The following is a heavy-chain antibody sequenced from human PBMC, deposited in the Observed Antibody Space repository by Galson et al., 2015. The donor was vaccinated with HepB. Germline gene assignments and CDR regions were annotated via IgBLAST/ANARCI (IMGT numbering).Heavy chain of an antibody. CDR1: GGSFSGYY. J-gene: IGHJ5*02. CDR3: ARCGAQTYYDFWSGQGVEYWFDP. CDR2: INHSGST. V-gene: IGHV4-34*01. Sequence: ETLSLTCAVYGGSFSGYYWSWIRQPPGKGLEWIGEINHSGSTNYNPSLKSRVTISVDTSKNQFSLKLSSVTAADTAVYYCARCGAQTYYDFWSGQGVEYWFDPWGQGTLVTVSS. D-gene: IGHD3-3*01.